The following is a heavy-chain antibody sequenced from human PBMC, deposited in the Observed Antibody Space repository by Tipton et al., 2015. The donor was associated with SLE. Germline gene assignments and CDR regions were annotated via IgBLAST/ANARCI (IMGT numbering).Heavy chain of an antibody. Sequence: TLSLTCTVSGGSISSGGYYWSWIRQSPGKGLEWIGYISYSGSTNYSPSLKSRVTISVDTSRNQFSLRLTSVIAADTAVYYRARDAVGASPADWYFDLWGRGTLVTVSS. J-gene: IGHJ2*01. V-gene: IGHV4-30-4*08. CDR1: GGSISSGGYY. CDR3: ARDAVGASPADWYFDL. CDR2: ISYSGST. D-gene: IGHD2-15*01.